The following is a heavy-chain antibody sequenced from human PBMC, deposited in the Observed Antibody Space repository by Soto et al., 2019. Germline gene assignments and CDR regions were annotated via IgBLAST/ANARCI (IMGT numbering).Heavy chain of an antibody. CDR3: ARQLDDFWSGYSKYFDY. V-gene: IGHV4-39*01. D-gene: IGHD3-3*01. CDR1: GGSISSSSYY. Sequence: SETLSLTCTVSGGSISSSSYYWGWIRQPPGKGLEWIGSIYYSGSTYYNPSLKSRVTISVDTSKNQFSLKLSSVTAADTAVYYCARQLDDFWSGYSKYFDYWGQGTLVTVSS. J-gene: IGHJ4*02. CDR2: IYYSGST.